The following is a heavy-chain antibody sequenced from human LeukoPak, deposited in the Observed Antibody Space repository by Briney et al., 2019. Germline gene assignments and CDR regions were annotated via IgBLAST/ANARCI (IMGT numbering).Heavy chain of an antibody. CDR1: GFTFSSYW. Sequence: GGSLRLSCVASGFTFSSYWMHWVRQSPGKGLVWVSHINSDGSSTTYADSVKGRFTISRDNAKNTLYLQMNSLRAEDTAVYYCARDGLAAITFDYWGQGILVTVSS. CDR2: INSDGSST. V-gene: IGHV3-74*01. D-gene: IGHD5-24*01. J-gene: IGHJ4*02. CDR3: ARDGLAAITFDY.